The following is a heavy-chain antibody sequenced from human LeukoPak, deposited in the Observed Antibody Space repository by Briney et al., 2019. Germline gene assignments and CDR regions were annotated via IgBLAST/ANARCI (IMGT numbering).Heavy chain of an antibody. CDR1: GFTFSSYA. CDR2: ISGSGGST. Sequence: HPGGSLRLSCAASGFTFSSYAMSWVRQAPGKGLEWVSAISGSGGSTYYADSVKGRFTISRDNSKNTLYLQMNSLRAEDTAVYYCAKQYYDFWSGHQPLDYWGQGTLVTVSS. CDR3: AKQYYDFWSGHQPLDY. J-gene: IGHJ4*02. D-gene: IGHD3-3*01. V-gene: IGHV3-23*01.